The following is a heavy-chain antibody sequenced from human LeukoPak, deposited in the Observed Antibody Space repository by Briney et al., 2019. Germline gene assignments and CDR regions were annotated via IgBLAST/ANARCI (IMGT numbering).Heavy chain of an antibody. CDR1: GFTFSSYV. D-gene: IGHD3-22*01. J-gene: IGHJ4*02. V-gene: IGHV3-30*04. Sequence: QPGRSLRLSCAASGFTFSSYVMHWVRQAPGKGLEWVAIISYDGSNEYYADSVKGRFTISRDNSKNTLYLQMNSLRAADTAVYYCARDLYYYDSSGPGHCGQGTLVTVSS. CDR2: ISYDGSNE. CDR3: ARDLYYYDSSGPGH.